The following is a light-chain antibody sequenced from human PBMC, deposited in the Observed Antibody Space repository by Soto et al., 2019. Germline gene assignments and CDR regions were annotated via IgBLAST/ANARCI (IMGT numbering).Light chain of an antibody. V-gene: IGKV1-39*01. CDR2: AAS. CDR3: QQTYSTPGT. CDR1: RTIAGY. J-gene: IGKJ1*01. Sequence: QITQSESALSASVGDSVIITCXASRTIAGYVNWYQQRPGEAPNLLIYAASSLQSGVPSRFRGSGSGTDFTPTINSLQPEDFATFYCQQTYSTPGTFGQGTKVDI.